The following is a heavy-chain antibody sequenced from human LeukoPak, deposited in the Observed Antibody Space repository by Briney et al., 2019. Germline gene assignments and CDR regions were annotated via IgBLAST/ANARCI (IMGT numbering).Heavy chain of an antibody. D-gene: IGHD3-22*01. CDR2: IYPGDSDT. CDR1: GSRFTSYW. V-gene: IGHV5-51*01. J-gene: IGHJ3*02. Sequence: GASLKISCKGSGSRFTSYWIGWVRRMPGKGLEGMGIIYPGDSDTRYSPSFQGQVTISADKSISTAYLQWSSLKASGTAMYYCASTTYYYDSSGYWGAFDIWGQGTMVTVSS. CDR3: ASTTYYYDSSGYWGAFDI.